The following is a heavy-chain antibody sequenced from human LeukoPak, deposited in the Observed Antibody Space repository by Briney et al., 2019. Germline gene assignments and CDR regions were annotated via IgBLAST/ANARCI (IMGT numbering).Heavy chain of an antibody. CDR2: IWYDGSNK. CDR3: ALTICSGGSCTIDY. CDR1: GFTFSSYG. D-gene: IGHD2-15*01. V-gene: IGHV3-33*01. Sequence: GGSLRLSCAASGFTFSSYGMHWVRQAPGKGLEWVAVIWYDGSNKYYADSVKGRFTISRDNSKNTLYLQMNSLRAEDTAVYYCALTICSGGSCTIDYWGQGTLVTVSS. J-gene: IGHJ4*02.